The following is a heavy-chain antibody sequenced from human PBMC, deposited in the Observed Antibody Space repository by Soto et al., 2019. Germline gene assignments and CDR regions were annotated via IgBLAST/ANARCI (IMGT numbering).Heavy chain of an antibody. Sequence: SETLSLTCTVSGGSISTGGYYWNWIRQHPGKGLEWIGYIYYSGSTNYNPSLKSRVTISVDTSKNQFSLKLSSVTAADTAVYYCARGGYASGWYDKWFDPWGQGTLVTSPQ. V-gene: IGHV4-61*08. CDR1: GGSISTGGYY. D-gene: IGHD6-19*01. CDR3: ARGGYASGWYDKWFDP. J-gene: IGHJ5*02. CDR2: IYYSGST.